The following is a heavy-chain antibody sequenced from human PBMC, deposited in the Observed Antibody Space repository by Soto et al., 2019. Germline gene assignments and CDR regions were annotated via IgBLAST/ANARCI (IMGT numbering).Heavy chain of an antibody. J-gene: IGHJ5*02. CDR1: GASVSNGY. D-gene: IGHD3-22*01. CDR3: ARSSSDSTGFAVDP. CDR2: MYFGGSF. V-gene: IGHV4-59*02. Sequence: QMQLQASGPGLVKPSETLSLTCNVSGASVSNGYWSWIRQPPGKGLEWIGFMYFGGSFNYNPPLSSRVTISVETSKTQFSMKLTSVTASDTAVYFCARSSSDSTGFAVDPWGQGTLVTVSS.